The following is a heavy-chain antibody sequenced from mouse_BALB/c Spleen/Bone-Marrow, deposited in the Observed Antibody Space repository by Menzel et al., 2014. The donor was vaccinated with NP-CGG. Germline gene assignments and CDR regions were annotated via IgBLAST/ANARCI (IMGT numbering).Heavy chain of an antibody. J-gene: IGHJ4*01. CDR2: IDPSDSET. CDR3: ARALGDGYYYAMDY. CDR1: GYTFTSYW. D-gene: IGHD2-3*01. Sequence: QVRLQQSGAELVKPGAPVKLSCKASGYTFTSYWMNWVKQRPGRGLEWIGRIDPSDSETHYNQKFKDKATLTVDKSSSTAYIQLSSLTSEDSAVYYCARALGDGYYYAMDYWGQGTSVTVSS. V-gene: IGHV1-69*02.